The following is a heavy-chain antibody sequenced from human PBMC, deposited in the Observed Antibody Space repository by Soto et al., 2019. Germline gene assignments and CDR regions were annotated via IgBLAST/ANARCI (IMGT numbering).Heavy chain of an antibody. CDR3: ARGDVRVVASFDP. CDR2: INPNSGGT. Sequence: ASVKASCKASGYTFTDYYIHWVRQAPGQGLEWMGWINPNSGGTNYAQKFQGRVTMTRDTSISTAYMELSRLISDDTAVYYCARGDVRVVASFDPWGQGARVTI. J-gene: IGHJ5*02. D-gene: IGHD2-15*01. CDR1: GYTFTDYY. V-gene: IGHV1-2*02.